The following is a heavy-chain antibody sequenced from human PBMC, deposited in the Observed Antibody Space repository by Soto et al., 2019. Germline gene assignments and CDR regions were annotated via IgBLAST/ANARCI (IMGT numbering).Heavy chain of an antibody. CDR3: ARGVGGNPVQPPGL. CDR2: MYHTGTT. Sequence: QMQLQESGSGLVRPSQTLSLTCGVSGGSISRGGYSWNWIRQPPGKGLEWIGYMYHTGTTNYNPFLKSRVTISIASSQTQCSLRLTSVTAADTGVYFCARGVGGNPVQPPGLWGQGTLVTVSS. J-gene: IGHJ4*02. V-gene: IGHV4-30-2*01. D-gene: IGHD2-15*01. CDR1: GGSISRGGYS.